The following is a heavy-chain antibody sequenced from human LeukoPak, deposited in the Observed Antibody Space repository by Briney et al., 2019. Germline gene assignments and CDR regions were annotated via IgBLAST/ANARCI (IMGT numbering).Heavy chain of an antibody. Sequence: PSETLSLTCAVYGVSFSGYYWIWIRQPPGKGLEWIGEINHSGSTNYNPSLKSRVTISVDTSKNQFSLKLSSVTAADTAVYYCARVPSGSYDYWGQGTLVTVSS. CDR3: ARVPSGSYDY. D-gene: IGHD1-26*01. V-gene: IGHV4-34*01. J-gene: IGHJ4*02. CDR1: GVSFSGYY. CDR2: INHSGST.